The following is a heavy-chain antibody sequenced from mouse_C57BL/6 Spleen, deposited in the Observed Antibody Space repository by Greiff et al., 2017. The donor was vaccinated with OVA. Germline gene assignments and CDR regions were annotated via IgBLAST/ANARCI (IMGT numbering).Heavy chain of an antibody. CDR3: AREGDGSSYWYVDV. CDR2: IYPGDGDT. J-gene: IGHJ1*03. Sequence: VQLKESGAELVKPGASVKISCKASGYAFSSYWMNWVKQRPGKGLEWIGQIYPGDGDTNYNGKFKGKATLTADKSSSTACMQLSSLTSEDSAVYFCAREGDGSSYWYVDVWGTGTTVTVSS. CDR1: GYAFSSYW. V-gene: IGHV1-80*01. D-gene: IGHD1-1*01.